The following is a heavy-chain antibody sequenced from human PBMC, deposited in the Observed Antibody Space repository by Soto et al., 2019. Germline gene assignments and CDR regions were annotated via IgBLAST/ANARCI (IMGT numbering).Heavy chain of an antibody. D-gene: IGHD3-9*01. CDR2: ISAYNGNT. Sequence: GASVKVSCKASGYTFTSYVISWVRQAPGQGLEWMGWISAYNGNTNYAQKLQGRVTMTTDTSTSTAYMELRSLRSDDTAVYYCARTGRLLRYFDWLPDYWGQGTLVTVSS. CDR3: ARTGRLLRYFDWLPDY. V-gene: IGHV1-18*01. CDR1: GYTFTSYV. J-gene: IGHJ4*02.